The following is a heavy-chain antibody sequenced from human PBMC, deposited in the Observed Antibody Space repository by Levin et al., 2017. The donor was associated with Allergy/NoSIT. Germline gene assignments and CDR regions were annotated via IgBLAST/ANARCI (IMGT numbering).Heavy chain of an antibody. V-gene: IGHV2-70*04. CDR3: TRTWDCSCGYCHELYVFDD. Sequence: TLSLTCTFSGFSLSTRGMRVSWIRQPPGKALEWLARIDWDDDKWYNTSLKTRLTISKDTSKNQVVLTMTNMDHEDTATYYCTRTWDCSCGYCHELYVFDDWGQGTLVTVSS. CDR1: GFSLSTRGMR. J-gene: IGHJ4*02. CDR2: IDWDDDK. D-gene: IGHD2-15*01.